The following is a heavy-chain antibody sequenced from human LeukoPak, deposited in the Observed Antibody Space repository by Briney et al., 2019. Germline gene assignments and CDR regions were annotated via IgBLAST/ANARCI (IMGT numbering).Heavy chain of an antibody. Sequence: PGGSLRLSCAASGFTFDDYGMSWVRHAPGKGLEWVSGINWNGGSTGYADSVKGRFTISRDNAKNSLYLQMNSLRAEDTALYYCARHAAMGPHYYYYYYYYMDVWGKGTTVTVSS. CDR2: INWNGGST. CDR3: ARHAAMGPHYYYYYYYYMDV. J-gene: IGHJ6*03. V-gene: IGHV3-20*04. D-gene: IGHD5-18*01. CDR1: GFTFDDYG.